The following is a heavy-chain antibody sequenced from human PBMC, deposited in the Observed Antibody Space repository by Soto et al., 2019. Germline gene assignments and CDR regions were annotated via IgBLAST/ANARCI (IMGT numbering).Heavy chain of an antibody. V-gene: IGHV1-8*01. CDR3: ARVVSGVPQDIVATILKRHYYYYYMDV. D-gene: IGHD5-12*01. CDR1: GYTFTSYD. J-gene: IGHJ6*03. CDR2: MNPNSGNT. Sequence: GASVKVSCKASGYTFTSYDIKWVRQATGQGLEWMGWMNPNSGNTGYAQKFQGRVTMTRNTSISTAYMELSSLRSEDTAVYYCARVVSGVPQDIVATILKRHYYYYYMDVWGKGTTVTVSS.